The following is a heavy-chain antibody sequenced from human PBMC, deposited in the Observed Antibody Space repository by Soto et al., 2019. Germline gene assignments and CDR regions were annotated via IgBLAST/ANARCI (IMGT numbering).Heavy chain of an antibody. Sequence: LSLTCTVSGGSVSSGSYYWSWIRQPPGKGLEWIGYIYYSGSTNYNPSLKSRVTISVDTSKNQFSLKLSSVTAADTAVYYCARGDSNGYDYYYYGMDVWGQGTTVTVSS. CDR1: GGSVSSGSYY. J-gene: IGHJ6*02. CDR2: IYYSGST. D-gene: IGHD5-18*01. V-gene: IGHV4-61*01. CDR3: ARGDSNGYDYYYYGMDV.